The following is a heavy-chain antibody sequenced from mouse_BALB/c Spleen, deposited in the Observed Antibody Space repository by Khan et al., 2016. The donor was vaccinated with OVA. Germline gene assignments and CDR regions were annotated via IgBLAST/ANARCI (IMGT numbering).Heavy chain of an antibody. CDR3: ASELGRYYAMDY. D-gene: IGHD4-1*01. V-gene: IGHV3-2*02. Sequence: VQLKESGPGLVKPSQSLSLTCTVTGYSITRDYAWNWIRQFPGNKLEWMGYISNSGSTSYNPSLKSRISITRDTSKNQFFLQLNSVTTEDTATYYCASELGRYYAMDYWGQGTSVTASS. CDR2: ISNSGST. J-gene: IGHJ4*01. CDR1: GYSITRDYA.